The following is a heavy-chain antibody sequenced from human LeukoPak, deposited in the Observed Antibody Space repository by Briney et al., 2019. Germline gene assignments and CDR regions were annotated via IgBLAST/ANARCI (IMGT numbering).Heavy chain of an antibody. Sequence: PGGSLRLSCAASGFTFSSNYMSWVRQTSGKGLEWVSVIYSGGSTYYSDSVKGRFTISRDNSKNTLYLQMNSLRAEDTAVYYCARTDYSNYGAPFDYWGQGTLVTVSS. CDR2: IYSGGST. D-gene: IGHD4-4*01. V-gene: IGHV3-66*01. CDR1: GFTFSSNY. CDR3: ARTDYSNYGAPFDY. J-gene: IGHJ4*02.